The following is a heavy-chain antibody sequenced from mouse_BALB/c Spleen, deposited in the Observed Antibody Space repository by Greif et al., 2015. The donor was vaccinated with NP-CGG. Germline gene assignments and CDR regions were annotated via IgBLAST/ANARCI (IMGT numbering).Heavy chain of an antibody. J-gene: IGHJ2*01. CDR2: IDPENGDT. CDR1: GFNIKDNY. Sequence: EVKLQESGAELVRSGASVKLSCTASGFNIKDNYMHWVKQRPEQGLEWIGWIDPENGDTEYAPKFQGKATMTADTSSNTAYLQLGSLTSEDTAVYYCNVGMYYYGSSSYWGQGTTLTVSS. CDR3: NVGMYYYGSSSY. V-gene: IGHV14-4*02. D-gene: IGHD1-1*01.